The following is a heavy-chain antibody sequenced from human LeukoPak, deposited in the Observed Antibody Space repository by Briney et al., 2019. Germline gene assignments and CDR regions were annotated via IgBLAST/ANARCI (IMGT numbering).Heavy chain of an antibody. CDR1: GYSFIRYH. V-gene: IGHV1-69*13. J-gene: IGHJ4*02. CDR3: ASYADYYFDY. CDR2: IIPIFGTA. D-gene: IGHD3-16*01. Sequence: SVKVSCKASGYSFIRYHIHWVRQAPGQGLEWMGGIIPIFGTANYAQKFQGRVTITADESTSTAYMELSSLRSEDTAVYYCASYADYYFDYWGQGTLVTVSS.